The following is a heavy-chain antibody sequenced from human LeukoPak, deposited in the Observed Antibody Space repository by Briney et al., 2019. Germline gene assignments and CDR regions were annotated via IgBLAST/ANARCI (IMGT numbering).Heavy chain of an antibody. CDR1: GYSISSGYY. D-gene: IGHD3-22*01. V-gene: IGHV4-38-2*01. CDR3: ARAQRSYDSSGYLRPYAFDI. Sequence: SETLSLTCAVSGYSISSGYYWGWIRQPPGKGLEWIGNIYHSGSPYYNPSLKSRVTISVDTSKSQFSLKVSSVTVADTAVYYCARAQRSYDSSGYLRPYAFDIWGQGTMVTVSS. J-gene: IGHJ3*02. CDR2: IYHSGSP.